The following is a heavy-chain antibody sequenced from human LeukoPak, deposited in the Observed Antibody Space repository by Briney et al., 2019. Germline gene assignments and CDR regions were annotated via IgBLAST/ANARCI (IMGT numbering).Heavy chain of an antibody. J-gene: IGHJ6*02. CDR1: GGTFSSYA. CDR3: AREIGGSGSYPYGMDV. D-gene: IGHD3-10*01. Sequence: GASVKVSCKASGGTFSSYAISWVRQAPGQGLEWMGRIIPILSIANYAQKFQGRVTITADKSTSTAYMELSSLRSEDTAVYYCAREIGGSGSYPYGMDVWGQGTTVTVSS. V-gene: IGHV1-69*04. CDR2: IIPILSIA.